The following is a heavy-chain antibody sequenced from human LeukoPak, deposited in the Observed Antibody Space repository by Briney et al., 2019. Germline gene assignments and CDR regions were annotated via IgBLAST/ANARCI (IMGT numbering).Heavy chain of an antibody. CDR1: GGSVSPYY. V-gene: IGHV4-59*02. J-gene: IGHJ4*02. CDR3: ARGHALVTAGFDF. CDR2: VYHSGNT. Sequence: SETLSLTCTVSGGSVSPYYWSWIRQFPGKGLEWLGYVYHSGNTDYNPSVKSRLTMSIDTSKNQFSLKLNSVTAADTAVYFCARGHALVTAGFDFWGQGTLVTVSS. D-gene: IGHD2-21*02.